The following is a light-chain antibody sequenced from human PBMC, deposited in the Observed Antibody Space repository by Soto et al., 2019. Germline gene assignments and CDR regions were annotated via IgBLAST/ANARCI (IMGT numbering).Light chain of an antibody. CDR1: SSDLGGYNY. Sequence: QSALTQPASVSGSPGQSITISCTGTSSDLGGYNYVSWYQHLPGTAPKLLIYDNNKRPSGIPDRFSGSKSGTSATLGITGLQTGDEADYYCGTWDTSLSAGVFGAGTKLTVL. J-gene: IGLJ2*01. CDR3: GTWDTSLSAGV. CDR2: DNN. V-gene: IGLV1-51*01.